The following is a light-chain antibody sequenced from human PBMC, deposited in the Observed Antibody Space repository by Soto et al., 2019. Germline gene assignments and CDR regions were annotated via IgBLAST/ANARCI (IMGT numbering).Light chain of an antibody. CDR1: SSDIGSYDL. CDR3: CSYAGSRTDV. V-gene: IGLV2-23*01. CDR2: EGT. J-gene: IGLJ1*01. Sequence: QAVLTQPASVSGPLGQSIVISCTGSSSDIGSYDLVSWYQQYPGKAPKVVIFEGTKRPSGVSNRFSGSKSGNTASLTISGLQTEDEADYYCCSYAGSRTDVFGAGTKGTVL.